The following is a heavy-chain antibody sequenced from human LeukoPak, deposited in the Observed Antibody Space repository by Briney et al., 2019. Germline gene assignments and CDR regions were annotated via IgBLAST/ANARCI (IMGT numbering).Heavy chain of an antibody. CDR2: ISGSGGST. D-gene: IGHD3-22*01. CDR3: AKSKPFYYYDSSGYYYDFDY. Sequence: GGSLRLSCAASGFTFNNYAMSWVRQAPGKGLEWVSVISGSGGSTYYADSVKGRFTISRDNSKNTLYLQMNSLRAEDTGVYYCAKSKPFYYYDSSGYYYDFDYWGQGTLVTVSP. CDR1: GFTFNNYA. J-gene: IGHJ4*02. V-gene: IGHV3-23*01.